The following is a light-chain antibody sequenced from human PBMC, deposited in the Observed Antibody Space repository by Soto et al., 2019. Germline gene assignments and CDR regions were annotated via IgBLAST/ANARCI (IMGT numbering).Light chain of an antibody. CDR3: SSYTTSTTLEV. CDR1: SSDVGAYNY. V-gene: IGLV2-14*01. CDR2: DVS. Sequence: QSALTQPASVSGSPGQSITISCTGTSSDVGAYNYVSWYQQRPGKAPKLMIYDVSNRPSGVSNRFSGSKSGNTASLTISGLQAEDEADYYCSSYTTSTTLEVFGGGTKLTVL. J-gene: IGLJ2*01.